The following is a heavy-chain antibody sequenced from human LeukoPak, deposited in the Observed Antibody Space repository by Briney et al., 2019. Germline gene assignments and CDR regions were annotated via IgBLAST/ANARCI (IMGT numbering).Heavy chain of an antibody. CDR1: GFTFSNYW. D-gene: IGHD3-9*01. CDR3: AKVPGILTLFDY. CDR2: ISGSGGST. J-gene: IGHJ4*02. Sequence: GGSLRLSCAASGFTFSNYWMSWVRQAPGKGLEWVSAISGSGGSTYYADSVKGRFTISRDNSKNTLYLQMNSLRAEDTAVYYCAKVPGILTLFDYWGQGTLVTVSS. V-gene: IGHV3-23*01.